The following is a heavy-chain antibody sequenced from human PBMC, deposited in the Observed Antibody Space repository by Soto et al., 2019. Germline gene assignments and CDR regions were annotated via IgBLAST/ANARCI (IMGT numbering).Heavy chain of an antibody. J-gene: IGHJ4*02. D-gene: IGHD2-21*01. CDR1: GLPFTSTW. V-gene: IGHV3-15*07. CDR3: TTVRTY. Sequence: GGSLRLSCAASGLPFTSTWMNWVRQAPGKGLEWVGRIKSKADGGTTDYAAPVKGRFTISRDDAESTLYLYMNDLKPEDTAVYYCTTVRTYWGRGTLVTVSS. CDR2: IKSKADGGTT.